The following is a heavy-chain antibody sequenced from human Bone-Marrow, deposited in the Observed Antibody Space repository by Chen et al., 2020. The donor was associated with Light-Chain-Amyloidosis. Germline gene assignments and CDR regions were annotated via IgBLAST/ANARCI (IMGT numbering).Heavy chain of an antibody. V-gene: IGHV4-39*01. D-gene: IGHD3-16*01. J-gene: IGHJ6*02. CDR2: IYYSGST. CDR3: ARPSMGDYNLFDYGMDV. Sequence: QLQLQESGPGLVKPSETLSLTCTVSGGSISSSSYYWGWIRQPPGKGLEWIGSIYYSGSTYYNPSLKSRFTISVDTSKNQFSLKLSSVTAADTAVYYCARPSMGDYNLFDYGMDVWGQGTTVTVSS. CDR1: GGSISSSSYY.